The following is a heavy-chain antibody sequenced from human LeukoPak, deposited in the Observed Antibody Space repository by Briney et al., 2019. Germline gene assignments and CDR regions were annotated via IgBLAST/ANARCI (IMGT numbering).Heavy chain of an antibody. V-gene: IGHV4-59*08. Sequence: PSETLSLTCTVSGGSISSYYWSWIRQPPGKGLEWIGYIYYSGSTSYNPSLKSRVTISVDTSKKQFSLRLTSVTAADTAVYYCARQTGSGLFILPGGQGTLVTVSS. J-gene: IGHJ4*02. CDR1: GGSISSYY. CDR2: IYYSGST. D-gene: IGHD3/OR15-3a*01. CDR3: ARQTGSGLFILP.